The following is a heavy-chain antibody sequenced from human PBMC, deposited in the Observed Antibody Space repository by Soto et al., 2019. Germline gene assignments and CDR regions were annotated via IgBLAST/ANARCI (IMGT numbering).Heavy chain of an antibody. CDR1: GGTFSSYA. Sequence: SVKVSCNASGGTFSSYAISWVRQAPGQGLEWMGGIIPIFGTANYAQKFQGRVTITADKSTSTAYMELSSLRSEDTAVYYCARDRGYSSSSRGPYYFDYWGQGTLVTVSS. V-gene: IGHV1-69*06. J-gene: IGHJ4*02. D-gene: IGHD6-6*01. CDR2: IIPIFGTA. CDR3: ARDRGYSSSSRGPYYFDY.